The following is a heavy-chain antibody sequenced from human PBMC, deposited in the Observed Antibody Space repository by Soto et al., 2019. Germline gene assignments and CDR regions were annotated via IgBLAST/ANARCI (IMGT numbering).Heavy chain of an antibody. J-gene: IGHJ5*02. CDR1: GGSISSSSYY. CDR2: IYYSGST. D-gene: IGHD3-9*01. CDR3: ARDQKYYDILRGENWFDP. Sequence: KPSETLSLTCTVSGGSISSSSYYWGWIRQPPGKGLEWIGSIYYSGSTYYNPSLKSRVTISVDTSKNQFSLKLSSVTAADTAVYYCARDQKYYDILRGENWFDPWGQGTLVTVSS. V-gene: IGHV4-39*07.